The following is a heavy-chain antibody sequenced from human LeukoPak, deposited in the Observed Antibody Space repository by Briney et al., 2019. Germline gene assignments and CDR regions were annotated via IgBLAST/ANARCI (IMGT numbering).Heavy chain of an antibody. CDR2: IYYSGST. J-gene: IGHJ3*02. CDR3: ARPVYSGDENDAFDI. D-gene: IGHD5-12*01. V-gene: IGHV4-59*08. CDR1: GGSVSTYY. Sequence: SETLSLTCTVSGGSVSTYYWSWIRQSPGRGLEWIGYIYYSGSTNYNPSLKSRVTMSVDTSKNQFSLKLTSVTAADTAVYYCARPVYSGDENDAFDIWGQGTMVTVSS.